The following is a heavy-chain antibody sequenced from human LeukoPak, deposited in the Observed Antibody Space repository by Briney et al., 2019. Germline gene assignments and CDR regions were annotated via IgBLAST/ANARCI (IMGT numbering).Heavy chain of an antibody. Sequence: ASVKVSCKASGYTFTSYGISWVRQAPGQGLEWMGWISAYNGNTNYAQKLQGRVTMTTDTPTSTAYMELRSLRSDDTAVYYCARGNFYDILTGYVHYYGMDVWGQGTTVTVSS. J-gene: IGHJ6*02. CDR2: ISAYNGNT. V-gene: IGHV1-18*01. CDR3: ARGNFYDILTGYVHYYGMDV. CDR1: GYTFTSYG. D-gene: IGHD3-9*01.